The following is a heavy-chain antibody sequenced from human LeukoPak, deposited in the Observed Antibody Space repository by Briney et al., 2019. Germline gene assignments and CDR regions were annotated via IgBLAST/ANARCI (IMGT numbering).Heavy chain of an antibody. V-gene: IGHV1-46*01. CDR2: IYPRDGST. CDR3: ARDQEGFDY. CDR1: GYTFTSNY. J-gene: IGHJ4*02. Sequence: TSVKVSCKASGYTFTSNYIHWVRQAPGQGLEWMGMIYPRDGSTSYAQKFQGRVTVTRDTSTSTVHMELSGLRSEDTAVYYCARDQEGFDYWGQGTLVTVSS.